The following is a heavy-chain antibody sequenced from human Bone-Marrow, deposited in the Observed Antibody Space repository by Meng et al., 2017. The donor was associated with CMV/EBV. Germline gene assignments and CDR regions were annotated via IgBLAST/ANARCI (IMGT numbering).Heavy chain of an antibody. V-gene: IGHV1-58*01. Sequence: SVKVSCKASGFTFTSSAVQWVRQARGQRLEWIGWIVVGSGNTNYAQKFQERVTITRDMSTSTAYMELSSLRSEDTAVYYCARDMVPYYYYGMDVWGQGHTVNVYS. CDR2: IVVGSGNT. J-gene: IGHJ6*02. D-gene: IGHD6-13*01. CDR1: GFTFTSSA. CDR3: ARDMVPYYYYGMDV.